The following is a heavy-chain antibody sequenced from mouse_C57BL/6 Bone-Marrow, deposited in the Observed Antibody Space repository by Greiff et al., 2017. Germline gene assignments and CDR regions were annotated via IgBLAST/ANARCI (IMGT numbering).Heavy chain of an antibody. D-gene: IGHD1-1*01. CDR3: ARHGTTVGYFDY. J-gene: IGHJ2*01. V-gene: IGHV1-62-2*01. CDR1: GYTFTEYT. CDR2: FYPGSGSI. Sequence: VQLQESGAELVKPGASVKLSCKASGYTFTEYTIHWVKQRSGQGLEWIGWFYPGSGSIKYNEKFKDKATLTADKSYSTVYMELSRLTAEDSAVYVCARHGTTVGYFDYWGQGTTLTVSS.